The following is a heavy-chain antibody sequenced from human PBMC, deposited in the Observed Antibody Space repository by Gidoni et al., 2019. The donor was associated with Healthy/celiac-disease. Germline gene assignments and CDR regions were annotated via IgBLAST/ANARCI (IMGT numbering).Heavy chain of an antibody. D-gene: IGHD6-13*01. J-gene: IGHJ6*02. V-gene: IGHV4-39*02. CDR1: GGSISSSSYY. Sequence: QLQLQESGPGLVKPSETLSLTCTVSGGSISSSSYYWGWIRQPPGKGLECIGSIYYSGSTYYNPSLKSRVTISVDTSKNQFSLKLSSVTAADTAVYYCAREVGSSWPYYYYYGMDVWGQGTTVTVSS. CDR2: IYYSGST. CDR3: AREVGSSWPYYYYYGMDV.